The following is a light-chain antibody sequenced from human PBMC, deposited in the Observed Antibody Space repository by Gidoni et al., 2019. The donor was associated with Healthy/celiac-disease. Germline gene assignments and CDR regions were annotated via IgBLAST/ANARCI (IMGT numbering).Light chain of an antibody. CDR2: SNN. CDR3: AAWDDSLNGV. Sequence: QSVLTQPPSASGTPGQRVTISCSGSSSHIGSNTVNWYQQLPGTAPKLLIYSNNQRPSGVPDRFSGSKSGTSASLAISGLQSEDEADYYCAAWDDSLNGVFGGGTKLTVL. J-gene: IGLJ2*01. CDR1: SSHIGSNT. V-gene: IGLV1-44*01.